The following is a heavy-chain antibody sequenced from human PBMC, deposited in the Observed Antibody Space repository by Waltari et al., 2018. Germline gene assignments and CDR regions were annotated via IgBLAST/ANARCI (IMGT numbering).Heavy chain of an antibody. CDR3: AKDGGDGYNTRGFDY. Sequence: EVQLVESGGGLVQPGRSLRLSCAASGFTFDDSALPWVRQAPGKGLEWVSGINWKSGNIAYADSVKGRFTISRDNAKNSLYLQMNSLRAEDTALYYCAKDGGDGYNTRGFDYWGQGTLVTVSS. V-gene: IGHV3-9*01. CDR2: INWKSGNI. CDR1: GFTFDDSA. D-gene: IGHD3-16*01. J-gene: IGHJ4*02.